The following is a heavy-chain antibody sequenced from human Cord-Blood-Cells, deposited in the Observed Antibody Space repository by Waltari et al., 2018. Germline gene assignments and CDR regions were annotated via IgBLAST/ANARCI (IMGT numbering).Heavy chain of an antibody. Sequence: EVQLVETGGGLIQPGGSLRLSCAASGFTVSSNYMSWVRQAPGKGLEWVAVIYSGGSTDYADTVKGRVTISRDNSKNTMYLQMNSLRAEDTAVYYCARGVSDYSNYWYFDLWGRGTLVTVSS. V-gene: IGHV3-53*02. J-gene: IGHJ2*01. D-gene: IGHD4-4*01. CDR3: ARGVSDYSNYWYFDL. CDR2: IYSGGST. CDR1: GFTVSSNY.